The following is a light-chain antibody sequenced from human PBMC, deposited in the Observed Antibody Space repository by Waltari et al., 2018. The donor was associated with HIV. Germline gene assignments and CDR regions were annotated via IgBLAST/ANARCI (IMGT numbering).Light chain of an antibody. CDR1: HIERKS. CDR2: YDS. V-gene: IGLV3-21*04. J-gene: IGLJ3*02. Sequence: SSVLTPPPSVSVAPGKTARITCGGNHIERKSEHWYQQKTGQAPALDIYYDSDRPSAMPERCSGSNSGDTATLTISRVGDGDEADYYCQVWDSSSDHVLFGGGTKLTVL. CDR3: QVWDSSSDHVL.